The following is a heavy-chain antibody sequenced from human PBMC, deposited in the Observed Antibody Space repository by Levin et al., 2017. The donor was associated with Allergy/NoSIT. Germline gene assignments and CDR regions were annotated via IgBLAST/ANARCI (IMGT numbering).Heavy chain of an antibody. J-gene: IGHJ6*02. V-gene: IGHV1-18*01. Sequence: ASVKVSCKASGYTFTSYGISWVRQAPGQGLEWMGWISAYNGNTNYAQKLQGRVTMTTDTSTSTAYMELRSLRSDDTAVYYCARLWSGSGWSNNGFGYYYYGMDVWGQGTTVTVSS. CDR1: GYTFTSYG. CDR3: ARLWSGSGWSNNGFGYYYYGMDV. D-gene: IGHD6-19*01. CDR2: ISAYNGNT.